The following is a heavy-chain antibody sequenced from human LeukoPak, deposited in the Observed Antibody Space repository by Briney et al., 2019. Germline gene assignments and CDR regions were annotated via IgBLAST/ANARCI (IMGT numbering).Heavy chain of an antibody. J-gene: IGHJ4*02. CDR3: AKDLGRYRNNYFDY. V-gene: IGHV3-7*05. D-gene: IGHD1-26*01. CDR1: GFTFNIYW. Sequence: PGGSLRLSCAASGFTFNIYWMSWVRQAPGKGLEWVANIKEDGSEKYYEDSVKGRFTTSRDNAQKSLYLQMNSLRAEDTAVYYCAKDLGRYRNNYFDYWGQGTLVTVSS. CDR2: IKEDGSEK.